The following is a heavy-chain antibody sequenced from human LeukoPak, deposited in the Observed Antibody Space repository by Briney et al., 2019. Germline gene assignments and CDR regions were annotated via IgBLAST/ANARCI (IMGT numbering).Heavy chain of an antibody. CDR2: INPNSGDV. CDR3: ARGPFRNVDIAMVASRFDP. V-gene: IGHV1-2*02. D-gene: IGHD5-18*01. Sequence: ASVKVSCTASGYTFTGYYLHWVRQAPGQGLEWMGWINPNSGDVNYAQKFQDRVTMTRDTSITTAYMELSRLRSDDTAVYYCARGPFRNVDIAMVASRFDPWGQGTLVTVSS. CDR1: GYTFTGYY. J-gene: IGHJ5*02.